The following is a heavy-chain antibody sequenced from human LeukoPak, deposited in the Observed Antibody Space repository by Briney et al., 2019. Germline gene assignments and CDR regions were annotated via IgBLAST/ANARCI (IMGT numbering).Heavy chain of an antibody. Sequence: PGGSLRLSCAASGFTFSSYSMNWVRQAPGKGLEWVSSISSSSSYIYYADSVKGRFTISRDNAKNSLYLQMNSLRAEDTAVYYCARAARGSGSYHYRGPFDYWGQGTLVTVSS. CDR2: ISSSSSYI. V-gene: IGHV3-21*01. CDR3: ARAARGSGSYHYRGPFDY. J-gene: IGHJ4*02. D-gene: IGHD3-10*01. CDR1: GFTFSSYS.